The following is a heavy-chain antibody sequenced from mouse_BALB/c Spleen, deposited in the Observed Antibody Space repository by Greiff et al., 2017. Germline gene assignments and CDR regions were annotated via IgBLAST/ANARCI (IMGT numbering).Heavy chain of an antibody. V-gene: IGHV3-8*02. D-gene: IGHD2-1*01. Sequence: EVQLQQSGPSLVKPSQTLSLTCSVTGDSITSGYWNWIRKFPGNKLEYMGYISYSGSTYYNPSLKSRISITRDTSKNQYYLQLNSVTTEDTATYYCARYGNYLHYYAMDYWGQGTSVTVSS. CDR1: GDSITSGY. J-gene: IGHJ4*01. CDR2: ISYSGST. CDR3: ARYGNYLHYYAMDY.